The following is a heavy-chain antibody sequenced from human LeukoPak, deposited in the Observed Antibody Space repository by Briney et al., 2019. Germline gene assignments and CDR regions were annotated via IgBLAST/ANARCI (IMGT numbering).Heavy chain of an antibody. CDR1: GFTFSSYW. D-gene: IGHD1-26*01. CDR2: INSDGSST. Sequence: PGGSLRLSCAASGFTFSSYWMHWVRQAPGKGLVWVSPINSDGSSTSYADSVKGRFTISRDNAKNTLSLQMNSLRAEDTAVYYCARVGGSNAFDIWGQGTMVIVSS. V-gene: IGHV3-74*01. J-gene: IGHJ3*02. CDR3: ARVGGSNAFDI.